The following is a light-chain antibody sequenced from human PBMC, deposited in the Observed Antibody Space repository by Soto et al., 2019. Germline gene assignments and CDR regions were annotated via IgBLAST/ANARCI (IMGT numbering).Light chain of an antibody. CDR3: QQYNNWPTRT. CDR1: QSISIN. Sequence: EIVLTQSPGTLSVSPGDRVTLSCRASQSISINLAWYQHKPGQAPRLLMQTASSRASGVPARISGSGSGTEFTLTISSLQSEDFAVYYCQQYNNWPTRTFGQGTKVDIK. CDR2: TAS. V-gene: IGKV3-15*01. J-gene: IGKJ1*01.